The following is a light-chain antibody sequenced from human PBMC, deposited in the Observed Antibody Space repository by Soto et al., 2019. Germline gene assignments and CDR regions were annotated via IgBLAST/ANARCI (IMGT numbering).Light chain of an antibody. CDR1: QTVLSSY. J-gene: IGKJ1*01. V-gene: IGKV3-20*01. CDR3: QQYGNPPQT. Sequence: EMVLTQSPGTLSLSPGEPVTLSCRASQTVLSSYVAWYHHKHGQAPRLLIYGASCRATGLPDRFSGGGAGTDFPLSISKLEPEDFGIYYCQQYGNPPQTFGQGTKVEI. CDR2: GAS.